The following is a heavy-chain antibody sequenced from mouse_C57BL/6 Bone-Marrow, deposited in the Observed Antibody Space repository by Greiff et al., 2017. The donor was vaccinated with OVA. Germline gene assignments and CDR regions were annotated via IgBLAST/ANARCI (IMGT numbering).Heavy chain of an antibody. D-gene: IGHD1-1*01. CDR1: GYTFTSYW. CDR2: IDPSDSYT. J-gene: IGHJ1*03. Sequence: QVQLKQPGAELVKPGASVKLSCKASGYTFTSYWMQWVKQRPGQGLEWIGEIDPSDSYTNYNQKFKGKATLTVDTSSSTAYMQLSSLTSEDSAVYYCARGEIYYYVRGYFDVWGTGTTVTVSS. CDR3: ARGEIYYYVRGYFDV. V-gene: IGHV1-50*01.